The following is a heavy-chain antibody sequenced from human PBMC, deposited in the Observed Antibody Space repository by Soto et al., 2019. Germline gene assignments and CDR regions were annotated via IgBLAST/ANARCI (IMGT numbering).Heavy chain of an antibody. D-gene: IGHD3-10*01. CDR3: ARDGDSLWFGELFHYYGMDV. Sequence: QVQLVESGGGVVQPGRSLRLSCAASGFTFSSYAMHWVRQAPGKGLEWVAVISYDGSNKYYADSVKGRFTISRDNSKNTLYLQMNSLRAEDTAVYYCARDGDSLWFGELFHYYGMDVWGQGTTVTVSS. CDR1: GFTFSSYA. J-gene: IGHJ6*02. CDR2: ISYDGSNK. V-gene: IGHV3-30-3*01.